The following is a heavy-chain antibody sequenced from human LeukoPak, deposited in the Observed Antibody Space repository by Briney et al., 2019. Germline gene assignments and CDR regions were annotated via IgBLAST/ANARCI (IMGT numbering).Heavy chain of an antibody. V-gene: IGHV3-48*02. CDR2: ISGGSDTI. CDR1: GFTFSAYS. CDR3: ARDKQPYRSNFWYFDL. D-gene: IGHD6-13*01. J-gene: IGHJ2*01. Sequence: GGSLRLSCAASGFTFSAYSMNWVRQAPGKGLEWVSLISGGSDTIYNAHSVKGRFTISRDNAKNSLYLQMNSLGDEDTAVYYCARDKQPYRSNFWYFDLWGRGTLVTVSS.